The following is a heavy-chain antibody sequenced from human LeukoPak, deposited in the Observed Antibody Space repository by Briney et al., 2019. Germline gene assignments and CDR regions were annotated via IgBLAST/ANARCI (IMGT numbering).Heavy chain of an antibody. CDR2: IYHSGST. CDR3: VRAKPTVYNTQDSFDI. D-gene: IGHD3/OR15-3a*01. J-gene: IGHJ3*02. CDR1: HGSISSGGFS. Sequence: PSETLSLTCVVSHGSISSGGFSWSWIRQPPGQGLEWIGYIYHSGSTYYNPSLDSRVTMSLDRSKNQFSLKLSSVTAADTAVYYCVRAKPTVYNTQDSFDIWGQGAMATVSS. V-gene: IGHV4-30-2*01.